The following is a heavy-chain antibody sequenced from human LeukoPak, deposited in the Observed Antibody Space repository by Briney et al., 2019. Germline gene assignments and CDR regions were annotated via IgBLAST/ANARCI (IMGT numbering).Heavy chain of an antibody. CDR2: ISSSSSTI. Sequence: GGSLRLSCAASGFTFSRYSMSWVRQAPGKGLEWVSYISSSSSTIYYVDSVRGRFTISRDNAKNSLYLQMNSLRDEDTAVYYCARVGYYDSSGYYTYWGQGTLVTVSS. CDR3: ARVGYYDSSGYYTY. V-gene: IGHV3-48*02. CDR1: GFTFSRYS. J-gene: IGHJ4*02. D-gene: IGHD3-22*01.